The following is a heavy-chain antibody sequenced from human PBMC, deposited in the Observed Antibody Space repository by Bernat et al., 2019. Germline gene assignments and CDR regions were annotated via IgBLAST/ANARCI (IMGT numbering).Heavy chain of an antibody. J-gene: IGHJ3*02. Sequence: EVQLVESGGGLVRPGGSLRLSCAASGFTFSSYSMNWVRQAPGEGVEWVSSISSSSTYIYYADSVMGRFTNSRDNAKNSLYLQMSSRRAEDTAVYYCARNYDVLSGYYNAFDIWGQGTMVTVSS. CDR2: ISSSSTYI. V-gene: IGHV3-21*01. D-gene: IGHD3-9*01. CDR3: ARNYDVLSGYYNAFDI. CDR1: GFTFSSYS.